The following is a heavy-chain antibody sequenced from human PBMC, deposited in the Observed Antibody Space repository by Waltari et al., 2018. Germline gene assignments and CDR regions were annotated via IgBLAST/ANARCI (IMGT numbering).Heavy chain of an antibody. J-gene: IGHJ4*02. CDR3: ARASDGSYPFDT. CDR1: GGSVNSGGYY. V-gene: IGHV4-31*03. Sequence: QVQLQESGPTLVKSSQTLSLTCSVSGGSVNSGGYYWSWVRQRPGRGLEWIGHIYYSGNTTYNPSLESRLTISVDTSKNEFSLRLSSLTAADTAVYYCARASDGSYPFDTWGQGTLVTVSS. CDR2: IYYSGNT. D-gene: IGHD1-26*01.